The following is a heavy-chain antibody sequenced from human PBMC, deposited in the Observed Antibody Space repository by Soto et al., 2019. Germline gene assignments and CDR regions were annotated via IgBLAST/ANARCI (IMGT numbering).Heavy chain of an antibody. CDR1: GFIFISYG. V-gene: IGHV3-33*01. CDR3: ARDVHPRGYVDPWFDY. J-gene: IGHJ4*02. CDR2: IWYDGSNK. D-gene: IGHD5-12*01. Sequence: GSLRLSCAASGFIFISYGMHWVRQAPCKGLEWVAVIWYDGSNKYYADSVKGRFTISRDNSKNTLYLQMNSLRAEDTAVYYCARDVHPRGYVDPWFDYWGQGTLVTVSS.